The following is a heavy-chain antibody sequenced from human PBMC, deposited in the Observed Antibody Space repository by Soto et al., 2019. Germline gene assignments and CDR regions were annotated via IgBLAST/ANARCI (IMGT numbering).Heavy chain of an antibody. V-gene: IGHV4-34*01. CDR1: GGSVCGYY. CDR2: INHSGST. CDR3: ARGPARQDYYYYMDV. Sequence: PSETPSLTCAVCGGSVCGYYWGWIRQQPGKGLEWIGEINHSGSTNYNPSLKSRVTISVDTSKNQFSLKLSSVTAADTAVYYCARGPARQDYYYYMDVWGKGTTVTVSS. J-gene: IGHJ6*03.